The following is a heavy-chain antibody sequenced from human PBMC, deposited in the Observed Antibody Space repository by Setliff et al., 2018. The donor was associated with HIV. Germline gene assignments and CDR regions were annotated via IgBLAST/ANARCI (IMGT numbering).Heavy chain of an antibody. D-gene: IGHD6-19*01. CDR2: ISSSSSYI. CDR3: ARGGWFDY. Sequence: GGSLRLSCAASGFTFSSYNMNWVRQAPGKGLEWVSSISSSSSYIYYADSLKGRFTISRDNARNSLYLQVNSLRAEDTAVYYCARGGWFDYWGLGTLVTVSS. CDR1: GFTFSSYN. V-gene: IGHV3-21*01. J-gene: IGHJ4*02.